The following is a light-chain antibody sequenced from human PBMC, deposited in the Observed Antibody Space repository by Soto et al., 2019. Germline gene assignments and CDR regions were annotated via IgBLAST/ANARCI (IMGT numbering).Light chain of an antibody. CDR1: SSDVGDYNY. CDR3: SSYTSRSTVV. V-gene: IGLV2-14*01. Sequence: QSALTQPASVSGSPGQSITISCTGTSSDVGDYNYVSWYQQHPGKAPKLLIYEVTNRPSRVSNRFSGSKSGNTASLTISGLQAEDEADYYCSSYTSRSTVVFGGGTKLTV. J-gene: IGLJ2*01. CDR2: EVT.